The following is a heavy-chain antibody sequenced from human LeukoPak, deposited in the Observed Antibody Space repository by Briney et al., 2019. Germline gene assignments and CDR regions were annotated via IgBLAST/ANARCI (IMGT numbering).Heavy chain of an antibody. CDR3: ARAEGIVVVIRY. CDR2: VYYSGST. Sequence: SETLSLTCTVSGGSISSSSYYWGWIRQPPGKGLGWIGSVYYSGSTYYNPSLKSRVTISVDTSKNQFPLKLSSVTAADTAVYYCARAEGIVVVIRYWGQGTLVTVSS. J-gene: IGHJ4*02. D-gene: IGHD3-22*01. V-gene: IGHV4-39*06. CDR1: GGSISSSSYY.